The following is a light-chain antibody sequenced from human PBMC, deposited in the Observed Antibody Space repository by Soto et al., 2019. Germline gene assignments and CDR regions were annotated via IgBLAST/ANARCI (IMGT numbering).Light chain of an antibody. J-gene: IGLJ2*01. V-gene: IGLV2-14*03. CDR1: SSDIGRYNY. CDR2: DVS. CDR3: SSYASSNAQL. Sequence: QSALTQPASVSGTPGQSITVSCIGTSSDIGRYNYVSWYQQHPGRAPKLIIRDVSSRPSGVPTRFSGSKSGNSASLTISGLPVEDEAYYFCSSYASSNAQLFGGGTKLTVL.